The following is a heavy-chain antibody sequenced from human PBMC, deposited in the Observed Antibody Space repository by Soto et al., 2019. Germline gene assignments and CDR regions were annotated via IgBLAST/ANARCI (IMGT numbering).Heavy chain of an antibody. Sequence: ASVKVSCKASGYTFTSYGISWVRQAPGQGLEWMGWISAYNGNTNYAQKLQGRVTMTTDTSTSTAYMELRSLRSDDTAVYYCARDREYSSGWYRVGALDIWGKGTMVTVSS. CDR1: GYTFTSYG. V-gene: IGHV1-18*01. D-gene: IGHD6-19*01. J-gene: IGHJ3*02. CDR3: ARDREYSSGWYRVGALDI. CDR2: ISAYNGNT.